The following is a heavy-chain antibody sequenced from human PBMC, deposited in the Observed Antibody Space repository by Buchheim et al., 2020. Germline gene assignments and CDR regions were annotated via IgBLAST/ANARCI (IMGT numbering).Heavy chain of an antibody. CDR1: GFTFSSYG. J-gene: IGHJ4*02. V-gene: IGHV3-30*18. D-gene: IGHD3-3*01. Sequence: QVQLVESGGGVVQPGRSLRLSCAASGFTFSSYGMHWVRQAPGKGLEWVAVISYDGSNKYYADSVKGRFTISRDNSKNTLYLQTNSLRAEDTAVYYCAKGKRFLEWLLISPRGYWGQGTL. CDR3: AKGKRFLEWLLISPRGY. CDR2: ISYDGSNK.